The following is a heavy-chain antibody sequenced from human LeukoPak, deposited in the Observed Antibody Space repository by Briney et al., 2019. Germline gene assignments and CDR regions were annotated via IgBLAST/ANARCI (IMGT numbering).Heavy chain of an antibody. D-gene: IGHD2-2*01. CDR2: ISGSGGST. Sequence: GGSLRLSCAASGFTFSSYAMSWVRQAPGKGLEWVSAISGSGGSTYYADSVKGRFTISRDNSKNTLYLQMNSLRAEDTAVYYCAKDNRPRIVLVPAASLVGMDVWGKGTTVTVSS. V-gene: IGHV3-23*01. CDR3: AKDNRPRIVLVPAASLVGMDV. J-gene: IGHJ6*04. CDR1: GFTFSSYA.